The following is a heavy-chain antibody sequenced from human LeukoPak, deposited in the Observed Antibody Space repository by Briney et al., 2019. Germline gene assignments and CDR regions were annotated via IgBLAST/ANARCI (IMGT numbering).Heavy chain of an antibody. CDR1: GFTFSSYA. J-gene: IGHJ4*02. V-gene: IGHV3-23*01. CDR3: AKGSSGYFFDL. Sequence: GRSLRLSCAASGFTFSSYAMSWVRQAPGKGLEWVSAISNDGGGTTYADFVKGRFSVSRHNSKNTLFLEMNSLRAEDTALYYCAKGSSGYFFDLWGQGTLVTVSS. D-gene: IGHD3-22*01. CDR2: ISNDGGGT.